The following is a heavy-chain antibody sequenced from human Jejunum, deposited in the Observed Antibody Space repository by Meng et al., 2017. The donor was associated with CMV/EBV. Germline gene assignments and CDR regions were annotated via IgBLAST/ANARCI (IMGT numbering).Heavy chain of an antibody. D-gene: IGHD6-13*01. J-gene: IGHJ4*02. CDR3: ARQAGTY. CDR2: IKEDGGEE. Sequence: SFVGSGFTFSYYWMSWVRQAPGKGLECVANIKEDGGEEYYVDSVKGRFTISRDNAKNSLYLQMNSLRAEDTAVYYCARQAGTYWGQGTRVTVSS. V-gene: IGHV3-7*01. CDR1: GFTFSYYW.